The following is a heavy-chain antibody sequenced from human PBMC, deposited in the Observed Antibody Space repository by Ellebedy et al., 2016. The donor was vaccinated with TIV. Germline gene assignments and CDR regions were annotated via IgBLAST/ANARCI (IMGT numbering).Heavy chain of an antibody. J-gene: IGHJ4*02. CDR3: ARGYYYGSGCRD. Sequence: GGSLRLSXAASGFTFSSYWMHWVRQAPGKGLVWVSRINDDGSFTDYADSLQGRFTISRDNAKNTLYLQMNSLRAEDTAVYYCARGYYYGSGCRDWGQGTLVTVSS. CDR1: GFTFSSYW. D-gene: IGHD3-10*01. CDR2: INDDGSFT. V-gene: IGHV3-74*01.